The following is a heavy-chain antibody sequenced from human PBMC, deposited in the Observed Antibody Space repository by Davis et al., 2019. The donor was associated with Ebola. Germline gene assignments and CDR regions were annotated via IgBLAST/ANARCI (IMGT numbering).Heavy chain of an antibody. D-gene: IGHD1-26*01. CDR2: INPNSGGT. CDR3: ARESDAVGASTTDDAFDV. V-gene: IGHV1-2*02. CDR1: GYTFTGYY. J-gene: IGHJ3*01. Sequence: ASVKVSCKASGYTFTGYYIHWVRQAPGQGLEWLGWINPNSGGTTYAQKFHGRVTMTSDTSISTAYLDLSRLTSDDTAVYFCARESDAVGASTTDDAFDVWGQGTMVTVSS.